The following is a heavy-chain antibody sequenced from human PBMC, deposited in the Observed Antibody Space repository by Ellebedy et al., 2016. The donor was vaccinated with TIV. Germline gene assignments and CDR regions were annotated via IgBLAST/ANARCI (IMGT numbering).Heavy chain of an antibody. J-gene: IGHJ6*02. Sequence: MPSETLSLTCAVYGGSFSGYYWSWIRQPPGKGLEWIGYIYYSGSTNYNPSLKSRVTISVDTSKNQFSLKLSSVTAADTAVYYCARGGSGGDSYYYYGMDVWGQGTTVTVSS. CDR3: ARGGSGGDSYYYYGMDV. CDR2: IYYSGST. V-gene: IGHV4-59*01. CDR1: GGSFSGYY. D-gene: IGHD2-21*02.